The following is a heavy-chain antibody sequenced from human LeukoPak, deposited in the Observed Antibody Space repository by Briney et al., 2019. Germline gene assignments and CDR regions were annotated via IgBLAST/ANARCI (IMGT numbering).Heavy chain of an antibody. CDR3: AGPSVVQNYYYYGMDV. J-gene: IGHJ6*02. Sequence: VASVKVSCKASGGTFSSYAISWVRQAPGQGLEWMGRIIPIFGIANYAQKFQGRVTITEDKSTSTAYMELSSLRSEDTAVYYCAGPSVVQNYYYYGMDVWGQGTTVTVSS. D-gene: IGHD1-1*01. CDR1: GGTFSSYA. V-gene: IGHV1-69*04. CDR2: IIPIFGIA.